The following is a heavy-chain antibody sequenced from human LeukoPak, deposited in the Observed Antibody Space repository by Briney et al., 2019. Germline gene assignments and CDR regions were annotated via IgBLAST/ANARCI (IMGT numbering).Heavy chain of an antibody. CDR3: ARDRYGGYDFDY. J-gene: IGHJ4*02. V-gene: IGHV3-23*01. Sequence: GGSLRLSCAASGFTFSSYAMSWVRQAPGKGLEWVSAISGSGGSTYYADSVKGRFTISRDNAKNSLYLQMNSLRDEDTAVYYCARDRYGGYDFDYWGQGTLVTVSS. CDR1: GFTFSSYA. CDR2: ISGSGGST. D-gene: IGHD5-12*01.